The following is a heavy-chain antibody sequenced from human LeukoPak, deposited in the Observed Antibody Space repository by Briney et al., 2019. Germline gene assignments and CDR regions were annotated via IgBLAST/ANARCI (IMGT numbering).Heavy chain of an antibody. CDR2: IYAGGGT. Sequence: LSLTCTVSGGSISSGGYYWSWIRQPPGKGLEWVSLIYAGGGTAYADSVKGRFTISRDNSKNTLYLQMNYVRAEDTAVYYCARGGHWFDPWGQGTLVTVSS. CDR3: ARGGHWFDP. V-gene: IGHV3-53*01. CDR1: GGSISSGGYY. J-gene: IGHJ5*02.